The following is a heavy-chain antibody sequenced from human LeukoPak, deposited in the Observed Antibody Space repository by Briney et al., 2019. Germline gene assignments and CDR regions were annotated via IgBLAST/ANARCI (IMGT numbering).Heavy chain of an antibody. Sequence: SKTLSLTCAVYGGSFSGYYWSWIRQPPGKGLEWIGEINHSGSTNYNPSLKSRVTISVDTSKNQFSLKLSSVTAADTAVYYCARVPTVTQYYYYYGMDVWGQGTTVTVSS. D-gene: IGHD4-17*01. CDR3: ARVPTVTQYYYYYGMDV. J-gene: IGHJ6*02. CDR2: INHSGST. V-gene: IGHV4-34*01. CDR1: GGSFSGYY.